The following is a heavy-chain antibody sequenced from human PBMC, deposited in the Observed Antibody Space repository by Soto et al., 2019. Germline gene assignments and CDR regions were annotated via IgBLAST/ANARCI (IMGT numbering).Heavy chain of an antibody. V-gene: IGHV1-69*01. Sequence: QVLLVQSGAEVKRSGSSVRVSCKASGGTSRSYTFSWMRQARRQRPEWMGGFVPIFGTATYAQKFQGRVTITADESTSTTYMELKGLRTEDTAIYYCASGGYGDPFGYWGQGTLVSVSS. CDR3: ASGGYGDPFGY. J-gene: IGHJ4*02. CDR1: GGTSRSYT. D-gene: IGHD5-18*01. CDR2: FVPIFGTA.